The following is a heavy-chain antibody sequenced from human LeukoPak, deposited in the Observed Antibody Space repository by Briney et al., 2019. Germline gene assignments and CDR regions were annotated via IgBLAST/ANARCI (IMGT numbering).Heavy chain of an antibody. CDR1: GYTFTGYY. J-gene: IGHJ4*02. D-gene: IGHD1-26*01. V-gene: IGHV1-18*04. Sequence: ASVKVSCKASGYTFTGYYMHWVRQAPGQGLEWMGWISAYNGNTNYAQKLQGRVTMTTDTSTSTAYMELRSLRSDDTAVYYCARDSHHDIDPIVGATTVSDYWGQGTLVTVSS. CDR2: ISAYNGNT. CDR3: ARDSHHDIDPIVGATTVSDY.